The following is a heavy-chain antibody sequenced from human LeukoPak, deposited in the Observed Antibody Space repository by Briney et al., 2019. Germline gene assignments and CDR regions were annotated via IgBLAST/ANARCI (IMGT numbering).Heavy chain of an antibody. V-gene: IGHV4-59*01. CDR3: ARGGGIAAAGPHYYYYYMDV. D-gene: IGHD6-13*01. J-gene: IGHJ6*03. CDR2: IYYSGST. CDR1: GGSISSYY. Sequence: KPSATLSLTCPVSGGSISSYYWSWIRQPPGKGLEWIGYIYYSGSTNYNPSLKSRVTISVDTSKNQFSLKLSSVTAADTAVYYCARGGGIAAAGPHYYYYYMDVGGKGTTVTVSS.